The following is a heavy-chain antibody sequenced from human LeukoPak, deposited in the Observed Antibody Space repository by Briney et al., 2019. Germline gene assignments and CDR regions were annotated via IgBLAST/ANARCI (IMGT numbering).Heavy chain of an antibody. CDR3: ARDHGTGNYDILTGFL. D-gene: IGHD3-9*01. CDR2: INPNSGGT. J-gene: IGHJ4*02. CDR1: GYTFTVYY. Sequence: ASVKVSCKASGYTFTVYYMHWVRQAPGQGVEWMGWINPNSGGTNYAQKFQGRVTMTRDTSISTAYMELSRLRSDDTAVYYCARDHGTGNYDILTGFLWGQGTLVTVSS. V-gene: IGHV1-2*02.